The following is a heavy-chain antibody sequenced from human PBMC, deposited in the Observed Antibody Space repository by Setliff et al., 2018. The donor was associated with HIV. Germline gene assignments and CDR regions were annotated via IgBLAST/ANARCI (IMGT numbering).Heavy chain of an antibody. CDR2: VYYSGST. Sequence: SETMSLTCTVSGASSIYFWGWIRQPTGKGLEWIGSVYYSGSTYYNPSLKSRVTISMDTSKNQFSLKLNSVTAADTAVYYCAKDRSGSYRTFDYWGPGILVTVSS. J-gene: IGHJ4*02. CDR1: GASSIYF. D-gene: IGHD1-26*01. V-gene: IGHV4-39*07. CDR3: AKDRSGSYRTFDY.